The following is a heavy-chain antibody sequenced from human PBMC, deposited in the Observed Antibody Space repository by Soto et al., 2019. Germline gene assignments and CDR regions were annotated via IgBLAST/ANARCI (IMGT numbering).Heavy chain of an antibody. J-gene: IGHJ4*02. CDR3: AKTSWNQPWYYFDY. V-gene: IGHV3-23*01. CDR1: GFTFSSYA. D-gene: IGHD1-1*01. Sequence: GGSLRLSGAASGFTFSSYAMSWVRQAPGKGLEWVSAISGSGGSTYYADSVKGRFTISRDNSKNTLYLQMNSLRAEDTAVYYCAKTSWNQPWYYFDYWGQGTLVTVSS. CDR2: ISGSGGST.